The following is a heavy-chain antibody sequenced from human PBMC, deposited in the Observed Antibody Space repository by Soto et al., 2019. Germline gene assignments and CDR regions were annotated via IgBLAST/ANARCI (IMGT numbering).Heavy chain of an antibody. D-gene: IGHD6-13*01. CDR1: GGSISRYY. J-gene: IGHJ5*02. CDR2: IYYSGST. CDR3: ALGGGYSSSWKLNWFEP. V-gene: IGHV4-59*01. Sequence: SETLSLTCTVSGGSISRYYWSWIRQPPGKGLEWIGYIYYSGSTNYNPSLKSRVTISVDTSKNQFSLKLSSVTAADTAVYYCALGGGYSSSWKLNWFEPWGQGTLVTVSS.